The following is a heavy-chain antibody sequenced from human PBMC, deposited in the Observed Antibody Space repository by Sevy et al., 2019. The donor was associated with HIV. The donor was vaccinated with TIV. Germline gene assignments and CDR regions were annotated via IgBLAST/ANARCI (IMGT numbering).Heavy chain of an antibody. D-gene: IGHD3-10*01. CDR2: ISYDGSNK. CDR1: EFTFSSYA. Sequence: GGSLRLSCAASEFTFSSYAMHWVRQAPGKGLEWVAVISYDGSNKYYADSVKGRFTISRDNSKNTLYLQMNSLRAEDTAVYYCATDRGQEWSHFDNWGQGTLVTVSS. V-gene: IGHV3-30-3*01. CDR3: ATDRGQEWSHFDN. J-gene: IGHJ4*02.